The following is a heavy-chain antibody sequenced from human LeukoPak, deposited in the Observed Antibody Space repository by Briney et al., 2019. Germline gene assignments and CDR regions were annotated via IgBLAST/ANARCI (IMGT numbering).Heavy chain of an antibody. V-gene: IGHV3-30*18. D-gene: IGHD3-22*01. CDR3: AKVPQYYYDSSGYLAY. Sequence: GGSLRLSCAASGFTFSSYGMHWVRQAPGKGLEWVAVISYDGSNKYYADFVKGRFTISRDNSKNTLYLQMNSLRAEDTAVYYCAKVPQYYYDSSGYLAYWGQGTLVTVSS. CDR1: GFTFSSYG. J-gene: IGHJ4*02. CDR2: ISYDGSNK.